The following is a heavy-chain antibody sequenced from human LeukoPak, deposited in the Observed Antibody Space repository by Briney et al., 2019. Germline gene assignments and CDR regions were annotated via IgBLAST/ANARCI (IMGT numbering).Heavy chain of an antibody. V-gene: IGHV4-4*07. D-gene: IGHD6-19*01. CDR3: ARENSSGWYVSFDY. J-gene: IGHJ4*02. CDR2: IYTSGST. Sequence: SETLSLTCTGYGGSISSYYWSWIRQPAGKGLEWIGRIYTSGSTNYNPSLNSRVTMSVDTSKNQFSLKLSSVTAADTAVYYCARENSSGWYVSFDYWGQGTLVTVSS. CDR1: GGSISSYY.